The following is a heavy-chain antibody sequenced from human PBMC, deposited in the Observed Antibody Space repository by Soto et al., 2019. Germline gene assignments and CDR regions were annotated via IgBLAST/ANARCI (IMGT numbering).Heavy chain of an antibody. Sequence: SETLSLTCTVYGGSFSRYSWNWIRQSPGKGLEWIGKVNHNGRNNYNPSLKSRVTISMDMSKNQFSLKLTSVTAADTAVYYCARGGSSDWQVAFDFWGQGTRVTVSS. D-gene: IGHD6-19*01. V-gene: IGHV4-34*01. J-gene: IGHJ3*01. CDR2: VNHNGRN. CDR3: ARGGSSDWQVAFDF. CDR1: GGSFSRYS.